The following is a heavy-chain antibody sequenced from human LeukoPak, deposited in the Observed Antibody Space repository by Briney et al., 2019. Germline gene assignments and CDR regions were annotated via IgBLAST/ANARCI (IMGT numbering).Heavy chain of an antibody. CDR3: ARITFGGVIDRGY. CDR2: INHSGST. Sequence: SETLSLTYTGSGGSISSSSYYWGWIRQPPGKGLERIGEINHSGSTKYNLSLKSRVTISVDTSKNQFSLKLSSVTAADTAVYYCARITFGGVIDRGYWGQGTLVTVSS. CDR1: GGSISSSSYY. J-gene: IGHJ4*02. V-gene: IGHV4-39*07. D-gene: IGHD3-16*02.